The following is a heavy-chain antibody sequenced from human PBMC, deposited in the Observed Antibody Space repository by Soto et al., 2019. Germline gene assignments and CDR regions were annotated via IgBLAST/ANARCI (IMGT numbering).Heavy chain of an antibody. CDR1: VFTVSSNY. D-gene: IGHD2-15*01. V-gene: IGHV3-66*01. Sequence: GGSLRLSFAASVFTVSSNYMSWVRQAPGKGLEWVSVIYSGGSTYYADSVKGRFTISRDNSKNTLYLQMNSLRAEDTAVYYCARTCSGGSCSDYWGQGTLVTVSS. J-gene: IGHJ4*02. CDR3: ARTCSGGSCSDY. CDR2: IYSGGST.